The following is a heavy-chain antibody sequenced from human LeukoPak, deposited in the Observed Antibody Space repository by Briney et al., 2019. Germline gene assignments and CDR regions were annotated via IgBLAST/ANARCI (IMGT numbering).Heavy chain of an antibody. Sequence: SETLSLTCTVSGGSISTSNYYWGWIRQPPGKGLEWIGNIFYSGSTYYSPSLKSRVTISVDTSKNQFSLKLSSVTAADTAVYYCAREGFAAYCSGGSCYSPYNWFDPWGQGTLVTVSS. V-gene: IGHV4-39*07. J-gene: IGHJ5*02. CDR3: AREGFAAYCSGGSCYSPYNWFDP. CDR2: IFYSGST. D-gene: IGHD2-15*01. CDR1: GGSISTSNYY.